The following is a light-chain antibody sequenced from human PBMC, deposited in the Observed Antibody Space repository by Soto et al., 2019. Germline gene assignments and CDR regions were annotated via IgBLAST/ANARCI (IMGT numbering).Light chain of an antibody. CDR2: AAS. CDR3: QHYNSYSEA. Sequence: DIQMTQSPSTLPASVGDRVTITCRASQTISSWLAWYQQKPGKAPKLLIQAASNLQSGVPSRFSGSGSGTEFTLTISSLQPDDFATYYCQHYNSYSEAFGQGTKGDIK. V-gene: IGKV1-5*01. J-gene: IGKJ1*01. CDR1: QTISSW.